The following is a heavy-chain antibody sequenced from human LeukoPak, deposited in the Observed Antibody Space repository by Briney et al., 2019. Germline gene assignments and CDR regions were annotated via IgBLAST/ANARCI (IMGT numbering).Heavy chain of an antibody. J-gene: IGHJ4*02. V-gene: IGHV4-4*02. D-gene: IGHD1-1*01. CDR1: GFTFSSSAM. CDR3: ASDGTDGYNLGH. Sequence: GSLRLSCAASGFTFSSSAMSWVRQPPGKGLEWLGEIHYSGRTNYNSSLKSRVIMSVDNFKSHLSLRLTSVTAADTAVYYCASDGTDGYNLGHWGRGSLVTVSS. CDR2: IHYSGRT.